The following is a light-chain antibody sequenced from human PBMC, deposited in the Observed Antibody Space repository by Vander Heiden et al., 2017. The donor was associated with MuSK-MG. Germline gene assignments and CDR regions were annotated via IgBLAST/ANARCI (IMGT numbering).Light chain of an antibody. CDR1: SGDIGGYNS. Sequence: QSVMTQPASVSGSPGQASTLPCTGTSGDIGGYNSVSWYQQPPGKAPKLMIFDVKSRPSGVAHRFSGSKSGNTAALTITGLQAEDEADYYCSSLASGSTDGVFGGGTKLTVL. V-gene: IGLV2-14*03. CDR2: DVK. CDR3: SSLASGSTDGV. J-gene: IGLJ2*01.